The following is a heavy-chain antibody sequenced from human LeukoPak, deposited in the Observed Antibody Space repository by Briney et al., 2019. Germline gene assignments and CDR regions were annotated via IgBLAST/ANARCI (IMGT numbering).Heavy chain of an antibody. V-gene: IGHV3-48*04. D-gene: IGHD3-3*01. Sequence: GGSLRLSCAASGFTFSSYSMNWVRQAQGKGLEWVSYISSSSTIYYADSVKGRFTISRDNSKNSLYLQMNSLRTEDTALYYCAKGHDFWSGYLGYWGQGTLVTVSS. CDR3: AKGHDFWSGYLGY. J-gene: IGHJ4*02. CDR1: GFTFSSYS. CDR2: ISSSSTI.